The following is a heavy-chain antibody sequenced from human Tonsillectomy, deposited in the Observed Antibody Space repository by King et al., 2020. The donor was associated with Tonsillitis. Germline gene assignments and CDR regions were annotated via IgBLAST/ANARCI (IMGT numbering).Heavy chain of an antibody. J-gene: IGHJ4*02. CDR2: INLIENS. V-gene: IGHV4-34*01. CDR1: GGSFSDYY. D-gene: IGHD2-21*01. CDR3: ASEIAYFDY. Sequence: VQLQQWGTGLLKPSETLSLTCAVYGGSFSDYYWTWIRQPPGKRLEWIWEINLIENSDYTPSLKSRFTISIDTSKNQFSLRLRSVTAADTAVYYCASEIAYFDYWGQGTLVTVSS.